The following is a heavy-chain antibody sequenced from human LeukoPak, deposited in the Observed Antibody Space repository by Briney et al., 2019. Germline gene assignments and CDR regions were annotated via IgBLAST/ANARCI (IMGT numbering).Heavy chain of an antibody. D-gene: IGHD5-18*01. CDR3: ARDRHTAMVYYYYYMDV. J-gene: IGHJ6*03. CDR2: IYTIGNT. Sequence: SETLSLTCTVSGGSISNYYWSWIRQPAGKGLEWIGRIYTIGNTNYNPSLKSRVTVSLDTSKNQFSLKLSSVTAADTAVYYCARDRHTAMVYYYYYMDVWGTGTTVTVSS. V-gene: IGHV4-4*07. CDR1: GGSISNYY.